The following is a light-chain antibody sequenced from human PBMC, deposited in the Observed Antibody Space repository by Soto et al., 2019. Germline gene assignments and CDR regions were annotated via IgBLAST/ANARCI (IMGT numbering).Light chain of an antibody. CDR2: GVT. J-gene: IGLJ1*01. Sequence: QSVLTQPASVSGSPGQSISIPCTGTSSDISAFNFVSWYQQHPGKAPKVLIYGVTNRPSGVDYRFSGSKSGNTASLIISGLRPEDEADYYCSSFTSASTRIFGTGTKLTVL. V-gene: IGLV2-14*03. CDR3: SSFTSASTRI. CDR1: SSDISAFNF.